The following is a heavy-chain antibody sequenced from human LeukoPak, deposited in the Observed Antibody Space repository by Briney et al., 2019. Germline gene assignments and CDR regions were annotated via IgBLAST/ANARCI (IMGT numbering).Heavy chain of an antibody. Sequence: GGSLRLSCAASGFTFSTYAMSRVRQVPGKGLEWVSGISNTAGFTYYADSVKGRFTISRDNSKNMLYLKLNSLRAEDTAVYYCAKSNYYCSDSCQPDDAFDVWGQGTMVTVSS. CDR3: AKSNYYCSDSCQPDDAFDV. V-gene: IGHV3-23*01. CDR2: ISNTAGFT. CDR1: GFTFSTYA. J-gene: IGHJ3*01. D-gene: IGHD2-15*01.